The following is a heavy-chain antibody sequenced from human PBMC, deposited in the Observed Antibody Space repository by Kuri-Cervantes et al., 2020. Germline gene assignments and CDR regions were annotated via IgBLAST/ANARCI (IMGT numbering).Heavy chain of an antibody. V-gene: IGHV3-30*03. J-gene: IGHJ4*02. CDR1: GFTFSSYG. CDR3: ARDPPLVGGFDY. Sequence: GESLKISCAASGFTFSSYGMHWVRQAPGKGLEWVAVISYDGSNKYYADSVKGRFTISRDNSKNTLYLQMSSLRAEDTAVYYCARDPPLVGGFDYWGQGTLVTVSS. CDR2: ISYDGSNK. D-gene: IGHD1-26*01.